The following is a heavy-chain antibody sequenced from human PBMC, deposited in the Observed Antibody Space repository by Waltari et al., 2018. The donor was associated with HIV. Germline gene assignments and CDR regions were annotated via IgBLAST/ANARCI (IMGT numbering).Heavy chain of an antibody. CDR3: ARDQSIKVVVTATPYFDL. V-gene: IGHV1-69*04. CDR1: GGTFSSYA. Sequence: QVQLVQSGAEVKKPGSSVKVSCKASGGTFSSYAISWVRQAPGQGLEWMGRIIPILGIANYAQKFQGRVTITADKSTSTAYMELSSLRSEDTAVYYCARDQSIKVVVTATPYFDLWGRGTLVTVSS. J-gene: IGHJ2*01. CDR2: IIPILGIA. D-gene: IGHD2-21*02.